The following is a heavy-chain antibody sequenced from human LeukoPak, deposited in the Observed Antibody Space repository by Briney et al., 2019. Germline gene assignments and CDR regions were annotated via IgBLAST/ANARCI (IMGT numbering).Heavy chain of an antibody. V-gene: IGHV1-24*01. CDR3: ARDITMIVDY. CDR2: FDPEDGET. D-gene: IGHD3-22*01. Sequence: ASVKVSCKVSGYTLTELSMHWVRQAPGKGLEWMGGFDPEDGETIYAQKFQGRVTMTTDTSTSTAYMELRSLRSDDTAVYYCARDITMIVDYWGQGTLVTVSS. CDR1: GYTLTELS. J-gene: IGHJ4*02.